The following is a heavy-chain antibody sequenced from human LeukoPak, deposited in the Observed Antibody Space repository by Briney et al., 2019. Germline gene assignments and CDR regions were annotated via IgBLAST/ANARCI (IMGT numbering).Heavy chain of an antibody. D-gene: IGHD3-10*01. CDR1: GGSISSYY. J-gene: IGHJ4*02. V-gene: IGHV4-59*01. CDR2: IYYSGST. Sequence: SETLSFTCTVSGGSISSYYWSWVRQPPGKGPEWIGYIYYSGSTNYNPSLKSRVTISVDTSKNQFSLKLSSVTAADTAVYYCARLGYGSGSYYNHPGDYWGQGTLVTVSS. CDR3: ARLGYGSGSYYNHPGDY.